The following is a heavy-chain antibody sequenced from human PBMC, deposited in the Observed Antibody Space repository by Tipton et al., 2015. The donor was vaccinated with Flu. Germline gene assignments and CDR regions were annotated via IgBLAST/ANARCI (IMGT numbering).Heavy chain of an antibody. J-gene: IGHJ4*02. Sequence: TLSLTCTVSGGSISSFYWNWIRQPPGGGLEWIGDIFNSGSTNYNPSLQGRVTISVDTSKNQFSLELSSVATADTAVYYCARSNGGYWGQGTLVTGSA. CDR3: ARSNGGY. V-gene: IGHV4-59*01. CDR1: GGSISSFY. CDR2: IFNSGST. D-gene: IGHD4-23*01.